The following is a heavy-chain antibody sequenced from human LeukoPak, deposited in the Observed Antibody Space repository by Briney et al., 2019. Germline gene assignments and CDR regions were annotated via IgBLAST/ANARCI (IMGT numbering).Heavy chain of an antibody. CDR3: ARVDCSSTSCWFGMDV. J-gene: IGHJ6*02. Sequence: GGSLRLSCAASGFTFSSYSMNWVRQAPGKGLEWVSYISTTSSTIYYADSVKGRFTISRDSAKKSLNLQMNSLRAEDTAVYYCARVDCSSTSCWFGMDVWGQGTTVTVSS. V-gene: IGHV3-48*01. CDR1: GFTFSSYS. D-gene: IGHD2-2*01. CDR2: ISTTSSTI.